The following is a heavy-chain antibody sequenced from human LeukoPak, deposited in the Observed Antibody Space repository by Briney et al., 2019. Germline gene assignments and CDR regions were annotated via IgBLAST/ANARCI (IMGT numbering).Heavy chain of an antibody. CDR1: GGSISSGSYY. Sequence: SQTLSLTCTVSGGSISSGSYYWSWIRQPAGKGLEWIGRIYTSGSTNYNPSLKSRVTISVDTSKNQFSLKLSSVTAADTAVYYCARFSGHSSGWRTDDYWGQGTLVTVSS. V-gene: IGHV4-61*02. CDR2: IYTSGST. CDR3: ARFSGHSSGWRTDDY. J-gene: IGHJ4*02. D-gene: IGHD6-19*01.